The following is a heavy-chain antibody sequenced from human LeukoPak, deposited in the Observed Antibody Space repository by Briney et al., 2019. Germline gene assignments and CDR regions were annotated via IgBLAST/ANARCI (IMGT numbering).Heavy chain of an antibody. CDR3: ATDPAGGNSVY. V-gene: IGHV3-23*01. Sequence: SCKASGGTFSSYAMSWVRQAPGKGLEWVSAISGSGGSTYYADSVKGRFTISRDNSKNTLYLQMNSLRAEDTAVYYCATDPAGGNSVYWGQGTLVTVSS. D-gene: IGHD2-15*01. J-gene: IGHJ4*02. CDR1: GGTFSSYA. CDR2: ISGSGGST.